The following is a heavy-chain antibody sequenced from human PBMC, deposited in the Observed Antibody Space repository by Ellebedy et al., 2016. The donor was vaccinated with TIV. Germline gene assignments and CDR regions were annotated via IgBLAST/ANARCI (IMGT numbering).Heavy chain of an antibody. J-gene: IGHJ4*02. Sequence: SETLSLXCSVSGGSISTANWWSWVRPPPGKGLEWIGDIYHSGDTNYNPSLKSRVALSADKSNNQFSLKVTSVTAAYTAVYYCARAGFFSDTSGFYVFDYWGRGTQVTVSS. CDR1: GGSISTANW. D-gene: IGHD3-3*01. CDR3: ARAGFFSDTSGFYVFDY. V-gene: IGHV4-4*02. CDR2: IYHSGDT.